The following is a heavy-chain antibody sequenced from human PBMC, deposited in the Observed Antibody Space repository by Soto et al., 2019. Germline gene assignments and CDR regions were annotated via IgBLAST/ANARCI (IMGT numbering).Heavy chain of an antibody. Sequence: GGSLRLSCAASGFSLSRYAMKWVRQALGKGLEWVAVITSDGSIKYYADSVNGRYTISRDNSNNTLFLQLNSLRAEDTAVYYCARDSLFGSHTYNYYYDMDVWGQGTTVTASS. J-gene: IGHJ6*02. CDR3: ARDSLFGSHTYNYYYDMDV. D-gene: IGHD3-3*01. CDR2: ITSDGSIK. CDR1: GFSLSRYA. V-gene: IGHV3-30-3*01.